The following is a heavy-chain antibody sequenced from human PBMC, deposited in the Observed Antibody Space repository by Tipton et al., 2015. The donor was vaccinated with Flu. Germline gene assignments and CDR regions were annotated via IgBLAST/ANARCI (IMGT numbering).Heavy chain of an antibody. J-gene: IGHJ4*02. V-gene: IGHV1-18*01. CDR2: ISAGNT. CDR3: ARKRGYDSSGYSDY. Sequence: QLVQSGAEVKKPGASVKVSCKASGYTFTNYGINWVRQAPGQGLEWMGWISAGNTNYAQKLQGRVPMTTDTSTSTAYMELRSLKLDDTAVYYCARKRGYDSSGYSDYWGQGTLVTVSS. CDR1: GYTFTNYG. D-gene: IGHD3-22*01.